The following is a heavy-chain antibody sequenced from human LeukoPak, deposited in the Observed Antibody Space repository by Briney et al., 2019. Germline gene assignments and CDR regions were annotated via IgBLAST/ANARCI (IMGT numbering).Heavy chain of an antibody. CDR1: GLTFSNAW. D-gene: IGHD5-12*01. CDR3: ATDSLVANF. V-gene: IGHV3-15*01. CDR2: IKSKTNGGTT. Sequence: GGSLRLSCAVSGLTFSNAWMSWVRQAPGKGLEWVGRIKSKTNGGTTDYAAPVKGRFTILRDDSKNTVYLQMYSLKTEDTALYYCATDSLVANFWGQGTLVTVSS. J-gene: IGHJ4*02.